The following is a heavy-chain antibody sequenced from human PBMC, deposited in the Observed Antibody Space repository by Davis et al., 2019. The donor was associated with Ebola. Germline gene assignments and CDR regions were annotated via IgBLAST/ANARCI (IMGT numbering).Heavy chain of an antibody. CDR3: VGGYNFDY. V-gene: IGHV4-38-2*02. D-gene: IGHD5-24*01. CDR2: IYHSGST. J-gene: IGHJ4*02. CDR1: GYSISSGYY. Sequence: SETLSLTCTVSGYSISSGYYWGWIRQPPGKGLEWIGSIYHSGSTYYNPSLKSRVTISVDTSKNQFSLKLSSVTAADTANYFCVGGYNFDYWGQGALVIVSS.